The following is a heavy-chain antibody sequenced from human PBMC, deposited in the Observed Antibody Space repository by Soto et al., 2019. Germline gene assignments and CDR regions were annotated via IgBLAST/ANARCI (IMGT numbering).Heavy chain of an antibody. J-gene: IGHJ5*02. D-gene: IGHD3-3*01. V-gene: IGHV3-23*01. Sequence: GGSLRLSCAASGFTFSSYAMSWVRQAPGKGLEWVSAISGSGGSTYYADSVKGRFTISRDNSKNTLYLQMNSLRAEDTAVYYCAKDHYDFWSGYYVRDNWFDPWGQGTLVTVSS. CDR3: AKDHYDFWSGYYVRDNWFDP. CDR1: GFTFSSYA. CDR2: ISGSGGST.